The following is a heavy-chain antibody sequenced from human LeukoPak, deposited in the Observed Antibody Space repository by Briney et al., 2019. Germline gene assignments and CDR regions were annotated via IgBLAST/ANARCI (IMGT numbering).Heavy chain of an antibody. D-gene: IGHD3-10*01. CDR1: GYTFTSYD. J-gene: IGHJ6*02. CDR2: MNPNSGNT. Sequence: ASVKVSCKASGYTFTSYDINWVRQATGQGLEWMGWMNPNSGNTGYAQKFQGRVTMTRNTSISTAYMELSSLKSEDTAVYYCATVRITMVRGVIYYYYGMDVWGQGTTVTVSS. V-gene: IGHV1-8*01. CDR3: ATVRITMVRGVIYYYYGMDV.